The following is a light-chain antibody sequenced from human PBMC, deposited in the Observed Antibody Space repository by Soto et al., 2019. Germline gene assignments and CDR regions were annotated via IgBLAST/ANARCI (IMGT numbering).Light chain of an antibody. Sequence: QSVLTQPPSASGSPGQSVTISCTGTSSDVGGYSFVSWYQQHPGKAPKLVIYEVTKRPSVVPDRFSGSKSGNTASLTVSGLLPEDAAAYYCASYAGGNRVFGTGTKLTVL. CDR2: EVT. CDR3: ASYAGGNRV. J-gene: IGLJ1*01. CDR1: SSDVGGYSF. V-gene: IGLV2-8*01.